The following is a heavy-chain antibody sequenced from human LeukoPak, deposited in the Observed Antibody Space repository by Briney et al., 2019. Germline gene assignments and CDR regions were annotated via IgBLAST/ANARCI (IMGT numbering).Heavy chain of an antibody. V-gene: IGHV4-34*01. Sequence: AETLSLTCAVYGGSLSGYYWSWVRQPPGKGLEWIGEINHSGSTNYDPSLKSRVTMSVDTSKNQFSLKLSSVTAADTAVYYCARDRPDYYDSRGAFDIWGQGTMVTVSS. J-gene: IGHJ3*02. CDR2: INHSGST. CDR3: ARDRPDYYDSRGAFDI. CDR1: GGSLSGYY. D-gene: IGHD3-22*01.